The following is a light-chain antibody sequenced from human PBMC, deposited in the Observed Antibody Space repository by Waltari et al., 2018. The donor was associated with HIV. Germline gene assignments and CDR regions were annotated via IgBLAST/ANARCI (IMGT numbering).Light chain of an antibody. Sequence: HSALTQPASVSGSLGQSVTIPCTARTSDIRNFVSWYRQYPEKAPQLILSGIIHRPSGISSRFSGSKSGDTASLTISGLQPDDEALYYCSAPVDTDFVVFGGGTFLTVL. V-gene: IGLV2-14*01. CDR3: SAPVDTDFVV. CDR1: TSDIRNF. J-gene: IGLJ2*01. CDR2: GII.